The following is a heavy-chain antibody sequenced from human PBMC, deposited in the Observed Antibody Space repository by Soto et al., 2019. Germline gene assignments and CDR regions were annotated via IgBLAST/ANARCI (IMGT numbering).Heavy chain of an antibody. J-gene: IGHJ6*02. CDR3: ARYYDFWSGYYNHYYYYGMDV. D-gene: IGHD3-3*01. CDR2: MNPNSGNT. V-gene: IGHV1-8*01. CDR1: GYTFTSYD. Sequence: ASVKVSCKASGYTFTSYDINWVRQATGQGLEWMGWMNPNSGNTGYAQKFQGRVTMTRNTSISTAYMELSSLRSEDTAVYYCARYYDFWSGYYNHYYYYGMDVWGQGTTVTVS.